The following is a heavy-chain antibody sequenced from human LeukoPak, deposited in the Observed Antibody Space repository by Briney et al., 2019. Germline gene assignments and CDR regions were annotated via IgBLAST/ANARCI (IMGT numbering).Heavy chain of an antibody. D-gene: IGHD3-3*01. CDR2: ISAYNGNT. CDR1: GYTFTSYG. Sequence: GASVKVSCKASGYTFTSYGISWVRQAPGQGLEWMGWISAYNGNTNYAQKLQGRVTMTTDTSTSTAYMELRSLRSDDTAVYYCARVPITIFGVVIPLGDYWGQGTLVTVSS. V-gene: IGHV1-18*01. CDR3: ARVPITIFGVVIPLGDY. J-gene: IGHJ4*02.